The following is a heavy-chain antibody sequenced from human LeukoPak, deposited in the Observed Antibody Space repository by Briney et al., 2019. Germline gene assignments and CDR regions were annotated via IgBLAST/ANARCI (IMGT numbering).Heavy chain of an antibody. V-gene: IGHV4-38-2*02. D-gene: IGHD5-18*01. CDR3: ARRGGRRVQLRDYFDY. CDR2: IYHSGST. J-gene: IGHJ4*02. Sequence: PSETLSLTCTVSGYSISSGYYWGWIRQPPGKGLEWIGSIYHSGSTNYNPSLKSRVTISVDKSKNQFSLKLSSVTAADTAVYYCARRGGRRVQLRDYFDYWGQGTLVTVSS. CDR1: GYSISSGYY.